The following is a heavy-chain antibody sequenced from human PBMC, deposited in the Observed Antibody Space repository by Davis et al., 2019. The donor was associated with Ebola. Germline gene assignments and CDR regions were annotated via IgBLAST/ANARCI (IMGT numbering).Heavy chain of an antibody. Sequence: SVKVSCKVSGGIFSTYGISWVRQAPGQGLAWMGGVIPIFGAAMYSPAFQDSVTINADEPTSTVYMALRSLRADDTAVYYCVRTPVKFGRLPRGHFDYWGQGALVTVSS. CDR2: VIPIFGAA. J-gene: IGHJ4*02. CDR3: VRTPVKFGRLPRGHFDY. CDR1: GGIFSTYG. D-gene: IGHD3-10*01. V-gene: IGHV1-69*13.